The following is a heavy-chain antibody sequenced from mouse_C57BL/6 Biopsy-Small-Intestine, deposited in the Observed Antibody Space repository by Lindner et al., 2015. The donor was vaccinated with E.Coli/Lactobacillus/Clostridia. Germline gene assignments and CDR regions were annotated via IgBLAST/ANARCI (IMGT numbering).Heavy chain of an antibody. J-gene: IGHJ3*01. Sequence: SVKVSCKASGYTFTDSGINWLRQAPGQGPEWMGRITVYNGDTKYEENFEGRVTMTTDTSINTAYMELRYLTSDDTAVYYCARDGDDILTGFYDGFDIWGQGTLVTVS. CDR2: ITVYNGDT. D-gene: IGHD2-3*01. CDR1: GYTFTDSG. V-gene: IGHV1-84*02. CDR3: ARDGDDILTGFYDGFDI.